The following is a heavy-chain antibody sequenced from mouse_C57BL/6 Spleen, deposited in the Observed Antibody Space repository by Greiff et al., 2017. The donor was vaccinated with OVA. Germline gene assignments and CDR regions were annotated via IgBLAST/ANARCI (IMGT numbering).Heavy chain of an antibody. CDR2: LNPNNVVT. V-gene: IGHV1-18*01. Sequence: VQLQQSGPELVKPGASVKIPCKASGYTFTDYNMDWVPQSHCQSLAFIGYLNPNNVVTIYNQKFKGKATLTVDKSSSTAYMELRSLTSEDTAVYYCARSPYDYDGTGYAMDYWGQGTSVTVSS. J-gene: IGHJ4*01. CDR3: ARSPYDYDGTGYAMDY. D-gene: IGHD2-4*01. CDR1: GYTFTDYN.